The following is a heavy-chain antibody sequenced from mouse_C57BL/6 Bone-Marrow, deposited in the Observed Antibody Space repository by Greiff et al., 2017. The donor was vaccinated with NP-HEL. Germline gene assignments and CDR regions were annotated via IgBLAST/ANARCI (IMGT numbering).Heavy chain of an antibody. V-gene: IGHV1-4*01. Sequence: VQLQQSGAELARPGASVTMSCKASGYTFTSYTMHWVKQRPGQGLEWIGSINPRSGDTKYNQKFKDKAILTADKSSSTAYMKLSSLTSEDSAVYYGAKNRYYGNCGDYWGQGTTLTVSS. CDR1: GYTFTSYT. CDR2: INPRSGDT. J-gene: IGHJ2*01. D-gene: IGHD2-1*01. CDR3: AKNRYYGNCGDY.